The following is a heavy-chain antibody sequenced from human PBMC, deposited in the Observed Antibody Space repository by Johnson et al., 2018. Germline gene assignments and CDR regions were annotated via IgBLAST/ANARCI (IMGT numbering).Heavy chain of an antibody. D-gene: IGHD3-10*01. Sequence: QVQLQQWGAGLLKPSETLSLTCAVYGGSFSGYYWSWIRQPPGKGLEWIGEINHSGSTNYNPSLKGRVTISVDTSKNQFSLKLSSVTAADTAVYYCARGSMVRGAFDIWGQGTMVTVSS. CDR2: INHSGST. V-gene: IGHV4-34*01. CDR3: ARGSMVRGAFDI. CDR1: GGSFSGYY. J-gene: IGHJ3*02.